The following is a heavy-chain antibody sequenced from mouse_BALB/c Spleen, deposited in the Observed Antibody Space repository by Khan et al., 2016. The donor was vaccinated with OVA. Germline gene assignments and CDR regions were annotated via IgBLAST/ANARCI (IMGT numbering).Heavy chain of an antibody. Sequence: EVELVESGGGLVQPGGSRKLSCAASGFTFSDYGMAWVRQAPGKGPEWVAFISDLAYTFYYADTVTGRFTLSRENAKNTLYLEMSSLRSGDTAMDYCARGGGTAPFAYGGQGTLVTVSA. J-gene: IGHJ3*01. CDR2: ISDLAYTF. CDR1: GFTFSDYG. CDR3: ARGGGTAPFAY. V-gene: IGHV5-15*02. D-gene: IGHD1-2*01.